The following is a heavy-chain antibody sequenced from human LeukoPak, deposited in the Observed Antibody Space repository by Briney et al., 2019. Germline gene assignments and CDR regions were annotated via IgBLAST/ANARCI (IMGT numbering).Heavy chain of an antibody. J-gene: IGHJ4*02. Sequence: SETLSLTCTVSGGSISSSSYYWGWIRQPPGKGLEWIGSIYYSGSTYYNPSLKSRVTISVDTSKNQFSLKLSSVTAADTAVYYCVIGGTPIDYWGQGTLVTVSS. D-gene: IGHD3-16*01. V-gene: IGHV4-39*07. CDR2: IYYSGST. CDR3: VIGGTPIDY. CDR1: GGSISSSSYY.